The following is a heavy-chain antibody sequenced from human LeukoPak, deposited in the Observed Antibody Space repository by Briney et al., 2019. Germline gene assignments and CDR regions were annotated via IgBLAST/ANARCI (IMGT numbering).Heavy chain of an antibody. V-gene: IGHV3-53*01. J-gene: IGHJ4*02. CDR1: GFTVSSNY. CDR2: IYSGGST. CDR3: AKQHGYNYGYADY. D-gene: IGHD5-12*01. Sequence: GGSLRLSCAASGFTVSSNYMSWVRQAPGKGLEWVSVIYSGGSTYYADSVKGRFTISRDNSKNTLYLQMNSLGAGDTAVYYCAKQHGYNYGYADYWGQGTLVTVSS.